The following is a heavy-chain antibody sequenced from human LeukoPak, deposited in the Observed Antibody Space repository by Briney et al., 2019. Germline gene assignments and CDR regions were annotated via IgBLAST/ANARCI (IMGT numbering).Heavy chain of an antibody. V-gene: IGHV3-9*03. D-gene: IGHD6-6*01. J-gene: IGHJ2*01. CDR1: GFTFDDYA. Sequence: GRSLRLSCAASGFTFDDYAMHWVRQAPGKGLEWVSGISWNSGSIGYADSVKGRFTISRDNAKNSLYLQMNSLRAEDMALSYCARGGLAARVWYFDLWGRGTLVTVSS. CDR2: ISWNSGSI. CDR3: ARGGLAARVWYFDL.